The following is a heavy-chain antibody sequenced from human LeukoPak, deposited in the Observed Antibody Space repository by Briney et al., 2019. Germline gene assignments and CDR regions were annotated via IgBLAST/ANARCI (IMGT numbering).Heavy chain of an antibody. D-gene: IGHD3-16*02. CDR1: GGSFSGYY. CDR2: INHSGST. J-gene: IGHJ2*01. CDR3: ARIVRQDGGYLDL. Sequence: PSETLSLTCAVYGGSFSGYYWSWIRQPPGKGLEWIGEINHSGSTNYNPSLKSRVTISVDTSKNQFSLTLTSVTAADTAVYYCARIVRQDGGYLDLWGRGSLVTVSS. V-gene: IGHV4-34*01.